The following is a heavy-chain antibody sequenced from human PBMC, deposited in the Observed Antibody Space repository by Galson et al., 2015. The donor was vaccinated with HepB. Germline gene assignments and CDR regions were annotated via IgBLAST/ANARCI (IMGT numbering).Heavy chain of an antibody. CDR2: ISPYNQYT. CDR3: ARGALVVVVGATQNNWFGP. D-gene: IGHD2-15*01. CDR1: GYNFPTYS. V-gene: IGHV1-18*01. J-gene: IGHJ5*02. Sequence: SVKVSCKASGYNFPTYSIIWVRQAPGQGLEWMGWISPYNQYTNYTQQLQGRVTMTTDTSTSTAFMELRSLRSDDTAVYYCARGALVVVVGATQNNWFGPWGQGTLITVSS.